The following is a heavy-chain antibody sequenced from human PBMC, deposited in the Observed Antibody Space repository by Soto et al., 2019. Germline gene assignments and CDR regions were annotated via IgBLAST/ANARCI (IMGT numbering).Heavy chain of an antibody. Sequence: PGGSLRLSCAASGFTFSSYAMSWVRRAPGKGLEWVSAISGSGGSTYYADSVKGRFTISRDNSKNTLYLQMNSLRAEDTAVYYCAKSIWFGELFIPDFDYWGQGTLVTVSS. CDR3: AKSIWFGELFIPDFDY. V-gene: IGHV3-23*01. CDR1: GFTFSSYA. D-gene: IGHD3-10*01. J-gene: IGHJ4*02. CDR2: ISGSGGST.